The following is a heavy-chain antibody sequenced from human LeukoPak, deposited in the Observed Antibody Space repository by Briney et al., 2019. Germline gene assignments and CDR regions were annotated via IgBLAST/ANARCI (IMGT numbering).Heavy chain of an antibody. V-gene: IGHV4-39*01. CDR1: GGSISSYY. Sequence: SETLSLTCTVSGGSISSYYWSWVRQPPGKGLEWVGSIYYSGSTYYNPSLKSRVTISVDTSKHQFSLKLSSVTAADTAVYYCARQDCSSTSCYTWGSYFNYWGQGTLVTVSS. CDR3: ARQDCSSTSCYTWGSYFNY. D-gene: IGHD2-2*02. J-gene: IGHJ4*02. CDR2: IYYSGST.